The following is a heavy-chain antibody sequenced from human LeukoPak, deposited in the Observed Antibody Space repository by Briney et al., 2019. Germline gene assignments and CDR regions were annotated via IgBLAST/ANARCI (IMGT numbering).Heavy chain of an antibody. J-gene: IGHJ4*02. CDR2: MNPNSGNT. CDR3: ARDGYRVGAVDY. Sequence: GASVKVSCKVSGYTFTSYDINWVRQATGQGLEWMGWMNPNSGNTDYAQKFQGRVTMTRNTSISTAYMELSSLRSEDTAVYYCARDGYRVGAVDYWGQGTLVTVSS. CDR1: GYTFTSYD. V-gene: IGHV1-8*01. D-gene: IGHD1-26*01.